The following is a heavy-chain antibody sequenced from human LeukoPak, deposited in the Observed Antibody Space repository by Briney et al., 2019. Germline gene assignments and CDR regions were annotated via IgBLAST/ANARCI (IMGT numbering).Heavy chain of an antibody. CDR1: GFTFSTYA. D-gene: IGHD3-10*01. J-gene: IGHJ6*02. V-gene: IGHV3-23*01. Sequence: TGGSLRLSCAASGFTFSTYAMSWVRQAPGKGLEWVSGLSGSGGSTNYADSVKGRFTISRDNSKNTLYLQMLSLRAEDTAVYYCAKELKHYFGSATYYIPYYGMDVWGQGTTVTVSS. CDR3: AKELKHYFGSATYYIPYYGMDV. CDR2: LSGSGGST.